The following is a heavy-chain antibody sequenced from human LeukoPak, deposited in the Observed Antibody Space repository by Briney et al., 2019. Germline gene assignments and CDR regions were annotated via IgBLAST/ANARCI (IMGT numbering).Heavy chain of an antibody. CDR2: ISAYNGNT. Sequence: ASVKVSCRASGYTFTSYGISWVRQAPGQGLEWMGWISAYNGNTNYAQKFQGRVTMTRDTSISTAYMELTRLRSDDTAVYYCANSGGEEDDAFDIWGQGTMVTVSS. D-gene: IGHD2-15*01. CDR1: GYTFTSYG. V-gene: IGHV1-18*01. CDR3: ANSGGEEDDAFDI. J-gene: IGHJ3*02.